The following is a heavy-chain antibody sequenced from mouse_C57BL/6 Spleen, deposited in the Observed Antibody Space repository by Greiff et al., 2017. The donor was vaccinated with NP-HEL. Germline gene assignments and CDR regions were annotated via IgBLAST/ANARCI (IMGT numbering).Heavy chain of an antibody. CDR2: IDPETGGT. D-gene: IGHD4-1*01. CDR3: TRQFPGTSFDY. J-gene: IGHJ2*01. V-gene: IGHV1-15*01. CDR1: GYTFTDYE. Sequence: VQLQQSGAELVRPGASVTLSCKASGYTFTDYEMHWVKQTPVHGLEWIGAIDPETGGTAYNQKFKGKAILTADKSSSTAYMELRSLTSEDSAVYYCTRQFPGTSFDYWGQGTTLTVSS.